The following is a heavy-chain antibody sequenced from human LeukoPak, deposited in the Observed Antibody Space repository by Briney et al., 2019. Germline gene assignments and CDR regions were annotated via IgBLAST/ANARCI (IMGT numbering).Heavy chain of an antibody. J-gene: IGHJ4*02. D-gene: IGHD2-8*02. CDR3: ARRAVSRVVSTVDASDY. CDR1: GYSFSEYW. Sequence: GESLKISCKASGYSFSEYWIAWVRQMPGKGLEWMGIVYPGDSDTRYSPSFQGQVTISADQSTSTASLQWSSLKASDTAMYYCARRAVSRVVSTVDASDYWAQGTLVTVSS. CDR2: VYPGDSDT. V-gene: IGHV5-51*01.